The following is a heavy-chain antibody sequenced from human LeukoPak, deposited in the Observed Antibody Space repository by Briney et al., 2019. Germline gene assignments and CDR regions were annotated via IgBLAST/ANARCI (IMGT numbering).Heavy chain of an antibody. D-gene: IGHD3-16*01. CDR1: GYSFTTYW. CDR2: IYPADSDT. J-gene: IGHJ6*02. V-gene: IGHV5-51*01. Sequence: HGESLKISCKGSGYSFTTYWLAWVRQMLGKGLEWMGIIYPADSDTIYSPSFQGQVTMSADKSISTAYLQWSSLKASHTAMYYCAAALGIGYYSGVDVWGQGTTVTVSS. CDR3: AAALGIGYYSGVDV.